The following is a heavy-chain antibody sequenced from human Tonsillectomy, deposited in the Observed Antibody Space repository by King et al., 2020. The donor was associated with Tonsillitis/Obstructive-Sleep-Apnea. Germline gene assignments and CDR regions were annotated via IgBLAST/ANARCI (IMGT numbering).Heavy chain of an antibody. J-gene: IGHJ6*03. CDR1: GGSFSGYY. CDR2: INHSGST. CDR3: ARLMLAYYYYYMDV. V-gene: IGHV4-34*01. Sequence: VQLQQWGAGLLKPSETLSLTCAVYGGSFSGYYWSWIRQPPGKGLEWIGEINHSGSTNYNPSLKSRVTISVDTSKNQFSLKQSSVTAADTAVYYCARLMLAYYYYYMDVWGKGTTVTVSS. D-gene: IGHD3-10*02.